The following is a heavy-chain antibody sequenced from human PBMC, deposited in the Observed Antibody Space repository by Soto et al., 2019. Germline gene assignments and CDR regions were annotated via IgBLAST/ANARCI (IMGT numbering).Heavy chain of an antibody. CDR1: GGSISSSSYY. D-gene: IGHD3-16*01. CDR2: IYYSGST. Sequence: QLQESGPGLVKPSETLSLTCTVSGGSISSSSYYWGWIRQPPGKGLEWIGSIYYSGSTYYNPSLKSRVTISVDTSKNQFSLKLSSVTAADTAVYYCARHVGPQGGGYYDYVWGSYFFDYWGQGTLVTVSS. CDR3: ARHVGPQGGGYYDYVWGSYFFDY. J-gene: IGHJ4*02. V-gene: IGHV4-39*01.